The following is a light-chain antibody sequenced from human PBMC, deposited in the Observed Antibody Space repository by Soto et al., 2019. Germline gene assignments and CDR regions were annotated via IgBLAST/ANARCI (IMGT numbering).Light chain of an antibody. J-gene: IGLJ1*01. CDR1: TSNIGSNT. CDR2: SNN. CDR3: HSYDSSLSTFV. Sequence: QSVLTQPPSASGTPGQMVTISCSGSTSNIGSNTVNWYQQLPGTAPKLLIYSNNQRPSAAPDRYYDSKSGTSAPLAITGLQPEDEADYYGHSYDSSLSTFVFGTGTMLTVL. V-gene: IGLV1-44*01.